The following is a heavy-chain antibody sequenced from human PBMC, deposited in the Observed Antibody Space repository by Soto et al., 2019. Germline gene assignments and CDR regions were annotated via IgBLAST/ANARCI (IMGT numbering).Heavy chain of an antibody. CDR3: ARAGDSGGYYWFDP. CDR1: GFTFRSYS. V-gene: IGHV3-48*01. J-gene: IGHJ5*02. Sequence: EVQLVESGGGLVQPGGSLRLSCAASGFTFRSYSMNWVRQAPGKGLEWVSYISSGSSTIHYADSVKGRFTISRDNAKNSMFLKMNSLRAEDTDVDNCARAGDSGGYYWFDPCGQGTLVTVSS. CDR2: ISSGSSTI. D-gene: IGHD3-22*01.